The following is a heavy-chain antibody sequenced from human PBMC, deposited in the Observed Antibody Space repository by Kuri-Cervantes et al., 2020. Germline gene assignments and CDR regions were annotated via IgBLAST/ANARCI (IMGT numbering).Heavy chain of an antibody. V-gene: IGHV1-2*02. CDR3: ARDIIGWYDY. CDR1: GYTFTGYY. D-gene: IGHD6-19*01. J-gene: IGHJ4*02. CDR2: IHPNGGGT. Sequence: ASVKVSCKASGYTFTGYYMQWVQQAPGQGLEWMGWIHPNGGGTNYAQKFQGRVTITADESTSTAYMELSSLRSEDTAVYYCARDIIGWYDYWGKGTLVTVSS.